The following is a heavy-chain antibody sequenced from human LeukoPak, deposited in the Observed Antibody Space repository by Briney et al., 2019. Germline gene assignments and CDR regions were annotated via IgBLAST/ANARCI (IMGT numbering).Heavy chain of an antibody. CDR3: ARDKAAVPAAMSDY. J-gene: IGHJ4*02. Sequence: ASVTVSCKASGYTFTVYYMHWVRQAPGQGLEWMGWINPNSGGTNYAQKLQGRVTMTTDTSTSTAYMELRSLRSDDTAVYYCARDKAAVPAAMSDYWGQGTLVTVSS. CDR2: INPNSGGT. CDR1: GYTFTVYY. V-gene: IGHV1-2*02. D-gene: IGHD2-2*01.